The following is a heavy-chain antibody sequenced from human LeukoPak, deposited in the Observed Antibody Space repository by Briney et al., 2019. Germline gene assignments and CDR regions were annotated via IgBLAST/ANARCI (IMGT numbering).Heavy chain of an antibody. J-gene: IGHJ4*02. CDR1: GYTFTTYY. CDR3: ARDLNEYYYDSSGHPLDY. D-gene: IGHD3-22*01. Sequence: ASVKVSCKASGYTFTTYYMHWVRQAPGQGLEWMGWINPNSGGTNYAQKFQGRVTMTRDTSISTAYMELSRLRSDDTAVYYCARDLNEYYYDSSGHPLDYWGQGTLVTVSS. CDR2: INPNSGGT. V-gene: IGHV1-2*02.